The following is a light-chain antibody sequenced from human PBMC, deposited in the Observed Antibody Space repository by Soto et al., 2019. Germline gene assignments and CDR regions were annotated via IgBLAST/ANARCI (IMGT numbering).Light chain of an antibody. Sequence: QSALTEPPSASGSPGQSVTISCTGTSSDVGGYNYVSWYQQHPGKAPKLMIYEVSKRPSGVPDRFSGSKSGNTASLTVSGLQAEDEADYYCGAWDDRLTVYVFGTGTKVTVL. V-gene: IGLV2-8*01. J-gene: IGLJ1*01. CDR3: GAWDDRLTVYV. CDR1: SSDVGGYNY. CDR2: EVS.